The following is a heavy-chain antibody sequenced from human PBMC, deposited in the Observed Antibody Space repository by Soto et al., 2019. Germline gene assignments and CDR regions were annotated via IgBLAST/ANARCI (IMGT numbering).Heavy chain of an antibody. CDR2: INAGTGQT. Sequence: ASVKVSCKASGNTFTRFALHWVRQAPAQRLEWLGWINAGTGQTKYSENFHDRVRITRDTSATTAYMELTSLRSEDTAVYYCASGRGGWYFDFWGQGTLVTVSS. V-gene: IGHV1-3*01. D-gene: IGHD6-19*01. CDR3: ASGRGGWYFDF. CDR1: GNTFTRFA. J-gene: IGHJ4*02.